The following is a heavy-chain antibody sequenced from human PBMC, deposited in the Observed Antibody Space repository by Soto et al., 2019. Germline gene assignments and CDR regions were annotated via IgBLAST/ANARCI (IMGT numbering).Heavy chain of an antibody. V-gene: IGHV1-3*01. Sequence: QVHLVQSGAEVKRPGASVKVSCKASGYTFTTYAIQWVRQAPGQGLEWMGWINCGNGNTKYSQKLQGRLTITRDTSASTAYMELSSLRSEDTAVYFCAREHDSWSLYAFDMWGQGTMVTVSS. CDR1: GYTFTTYA. CDR2: INCGNGNT. CDR3: AREHDSWSLYAFDM. D-gene: IGHD3-3*01. J-gene: IGHJ3*02.